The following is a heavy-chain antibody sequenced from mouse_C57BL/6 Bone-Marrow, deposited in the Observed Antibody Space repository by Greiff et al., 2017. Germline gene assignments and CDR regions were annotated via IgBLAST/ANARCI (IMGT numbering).Heavy chain of an antibody. CDR1: GYTFTSYG. Sequence: VQLQESGAELARPGASVKLSCKASGYTFTSYGISWVKQRTGQGLEWIGEIYPRSGNTYYNEKFKGKATLTADKSSSTPYMELRSLTSEDSAVYFCAREGLGRYYFDYWGQGTTLTVSS. D-gene: IGHD4-1*01. CDR2: IYPRSGNT. J-gene: IGHJ2*01. CDR3: AREGLGRYYFDY. V-gene: IGHV1-81*01.